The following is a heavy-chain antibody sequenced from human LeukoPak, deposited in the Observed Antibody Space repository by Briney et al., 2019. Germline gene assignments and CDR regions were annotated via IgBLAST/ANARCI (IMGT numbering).Heavy chain of an antibody. CDR2: INAGNENT. Sequence: ASVKVSCKASGYTFTSYAMHWARQAPGQRLEWMGWINAGNENTKYSQKFQGRVSITRDTSASTAYMELSSLTSEDTAVYYCARDLYGDYFDYWGQGTLVTVSS. CDR1: GYTFTSYA. V-gene: IGHV1-3*01. CDR3: ARDLYGDYFDY. J-gene: IGHJ4*02. D-gene: IGHD3-16*01.